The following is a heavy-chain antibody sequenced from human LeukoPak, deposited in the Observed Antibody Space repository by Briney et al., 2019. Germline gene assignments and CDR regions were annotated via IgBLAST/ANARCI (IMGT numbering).Heavy chain of an antibody. CDR3: ARGLPRWLQFWWFDP. J-gene: IGHJ5*02. CDR2: INPNSGGT. V-gene: IGHV1-2*02. D-gene: IGHD5-24*01. Sequence: ASVKVSCKASGDTFTGYYMHWVRQAPGQGLEWMGWINPNSGGTNYAQKFQGRVTMTRDTSISTAYMELSRLRSDDTAVYYCARGLPRWLQFWWFDPWGQGTLVTVSS. CDR1: GDTFTGYY.